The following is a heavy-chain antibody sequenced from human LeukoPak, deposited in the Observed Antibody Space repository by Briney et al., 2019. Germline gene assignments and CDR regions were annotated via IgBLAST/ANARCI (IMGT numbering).Heavy chain of an antibody. CDR2: IKSDGSST. CDR1: GFTFSSYW. CDR3: ARESRTDYYGDY. J-gene: IGHJ4*02. V-gene: IGHV3-74*01. Sequence: PGGSLRLSCAASGFTFSSYWMHWVRQVPGKGLVWVSRIKSDGSSTSYADLVKGRFTMSRDNAKNTLYLQMNSLRAEDTAVYYCARESRTDYYGDYWGQGTLVTVSS. D-gene: IGHD3-10*01.